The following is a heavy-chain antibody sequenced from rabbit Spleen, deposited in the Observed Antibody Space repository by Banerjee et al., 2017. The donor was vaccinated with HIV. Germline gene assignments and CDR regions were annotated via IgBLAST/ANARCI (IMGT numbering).Heavy chain of an antibody. V-gene: IGHV1S45*01. Sequence: QEQLEESGGRLVQPGGSLTLSCKGSGFTISSYWMNWVRQAPGKGLEWIGYIVPVFGITYYANWVNGRFSISKTSSTTVTLQMTSLTAADTATYFCARDSATSFSSYGMDLLGPGTLVTVS. CDR2: IVPVFGIT. J-gene: IGHJ6*01. D-gene: IGHD1-1*01. CDR3: ARDSATSFSSYGMDL. CDR1: GFTISSYW.